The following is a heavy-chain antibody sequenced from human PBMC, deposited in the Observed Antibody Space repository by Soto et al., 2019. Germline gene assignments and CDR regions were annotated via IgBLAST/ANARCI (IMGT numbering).Heavy chain of an antibody. Sequence: QLQLQGSGPGLVKPSETLSLTCTVSGGSVGSSSYYWGWIRQPPGKALEWIGSIYYNGNTFYNPSRESRVSISMDTSGNHVSLNLRSVTATDTAVYFCARRLKYCSSAICNFDCWGQGNLVTVSS. J-gene: IGHJ4*02. CDR2: IYYNGNT. V-gene: IGHV4-39*02. CDR1: GGSVGSSSYY. CDR3: ARRLKYCSSAICNFDC. D-gene: IGHD2-2*01.